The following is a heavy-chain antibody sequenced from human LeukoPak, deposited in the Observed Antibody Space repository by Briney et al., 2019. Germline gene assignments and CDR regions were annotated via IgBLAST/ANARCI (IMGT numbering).Heavy chain of an antibody. Sequence: GGSLRLSCAASGLTFSSHWMHWVRQAPGKGLVWVSRITNDGSSTTYADPVKGRFTISRDNAKKSLYLQMNSLRAEDTAVYYCARDPIYCSSTSCNYYYYYGMDVWGQGTTVTVSS. J-gene: IGHJ6*02. CDR3: ARDPIYCSSTSCNYYYYYGMDV. D-gene: IGHD2-2*01. CDR2: ITNDGSST. CDR1: GLTFSSHW. V-gene: IGHV3-74*01.